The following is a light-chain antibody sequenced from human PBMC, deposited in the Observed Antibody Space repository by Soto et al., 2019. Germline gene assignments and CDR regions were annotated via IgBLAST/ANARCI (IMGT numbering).Light chain of an antibody. J-gene: IGKJ4*01. CDR2: RAS. Sequence: DIQMTQSPSTLSASVGDRVTITCRASQDIGTWLAWYQQKPEKAPKVLIYRASHLESGVPSRFSASGSGTGFSLTINSLQADDFATYYCQQYHIYFSLTFGGGTKVDIK. CDR3: QQYHIYFSLT. V-gene: IGKV1-5*03. CDR1: QDIGTW.